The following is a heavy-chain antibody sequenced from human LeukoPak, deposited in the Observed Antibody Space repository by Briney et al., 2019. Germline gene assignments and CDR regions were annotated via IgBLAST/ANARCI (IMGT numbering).Heavy chain of an antibody. Sequence: GGSLRLSCAASGFTVSSNYMSWVRQAPGKGLEWVSVIYSGGSTYYADSVKGRFTISRDNSKNTLYLQMNSLRAEDTAVYYCATAGYCSSTSCYTGDYYYMDVWGKGTTVTVSS. D-gene: IGHD2-2*02. V-gene: IGHV3-53*05. CDR1: GFTVSSNY. J-gene: IGHJ6*03. CDR2: IYSGGST. CDR3: ATAGYCSSTSCYTGDYYYMDV.